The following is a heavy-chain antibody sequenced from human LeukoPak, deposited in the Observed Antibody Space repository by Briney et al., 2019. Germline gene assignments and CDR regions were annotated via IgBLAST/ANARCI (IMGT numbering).Heavy chain of an antibody. J-gene: IGHJ5*02. V-gene: IGHV3-7*01. D-gene: IGHD1-1*01. CDR1: GFSFSSYW. Sequence: GGSLRLSCAAAGFSFSSYWITSVRQAPGGWLEWLANIIQDGKETYHVDSVKGPFTISRDNAKNSLYLKMNSLRPEDTAIYYGASAKVQLGDRAYNWFDPWGQGTLVTVSS. CDR3: ASAKVQLGDRAYNWFDP. CDR2: IIQDGKET.